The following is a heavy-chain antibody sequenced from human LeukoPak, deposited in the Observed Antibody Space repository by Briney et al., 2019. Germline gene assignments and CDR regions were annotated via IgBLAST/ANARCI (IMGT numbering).Heavy chain of an antibody. V-gene: IGHV3-30*02. CDR2: IWYDGSNK. CDR3: AKDRPVWSGYYFDY. CDR1: GFTFSSYG. J-gene: IGHJ4*02. Sequence: PGGSLRLSCAASGFTFSSYGMHWVRQAPGKGLERVAVIWYDGSNKYYADSVKGRFTISRDNSKNTLYLQMNSLRAEDTAVYYCAKDRPVWSGYYFDYWGQGTLVTVSS. D-gene: IGHD3-3*01.